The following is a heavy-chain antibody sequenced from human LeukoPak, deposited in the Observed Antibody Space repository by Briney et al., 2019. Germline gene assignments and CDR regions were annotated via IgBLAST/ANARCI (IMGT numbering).Heavy chain of an antibody. CDR1: GFTFSSYA. V-gene: IGHV3-23*01. CDR3: AKDQVHGYSSGWSANDY. D-gene: IGHD6-19*01. CDR2: ISGSGGST. Sequence: GGSLRLSCAASGFTFSSYAMSWVRQAPGKGLEWVSAISGSGGSTYYADSVKGRFTISRDNSKNTLYLQMNSLRAEDTAVYYCAKDQVHGYSSGWSANDYWGQGTLVTVSS. J-gene: IGHJ4*02.